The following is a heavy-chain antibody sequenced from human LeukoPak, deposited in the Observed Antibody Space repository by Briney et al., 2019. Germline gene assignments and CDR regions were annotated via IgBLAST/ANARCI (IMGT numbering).Heavy chain of an antibody. J-gene: IGHJ4*02. D-gene: IGHD6-19*01. CDR1: GRSISSSNYY. Sequence: SETLSLTCTVSGRSISSSNYYWGWIRQPPGKGLEWIGTIYYSGSTYYNPSLKSRVTISVDTSKNQFSLKLNSVTAADTAVYYCARRHSSGWSPLYYFDYWGQGTLVTVSS. V-gene: IGHV4-39*01. CDR3: ARRHSSGWSPLYYFDY. CDR2: IYYSGST.